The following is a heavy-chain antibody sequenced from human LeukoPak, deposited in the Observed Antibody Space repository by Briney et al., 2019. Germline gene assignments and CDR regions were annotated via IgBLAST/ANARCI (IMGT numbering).Heavy chain of an antibody. V-gene: IGHV4-39*07. CDR1: GGSISSSSYY. CDR3: ARTTEGGYTYGYFYYYYMDV. J-gene: IGHJ6*03. Sequence: KPSETLSPTCTVSGGSISSSSYYWGWIRQPPGKGLEWIGSIYYSGSTYYNPSLKSRVTISVDTSKNQFSLKLSSVTAADTAVYYCARTTEGGYTYGYFYYYYMDVWGKGTTVTISS. CDR2: IYYSGST. D-gene: IGHD5-18*01.